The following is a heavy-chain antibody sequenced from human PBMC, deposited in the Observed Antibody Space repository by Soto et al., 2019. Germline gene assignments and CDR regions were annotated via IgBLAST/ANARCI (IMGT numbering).Heavy chain of an antibody. V-gene: IGHV3-53*01. CDR2: IYDAGRT. J-gene: IGHJ4*02. CDR3: ARGGGYDSYPPFDS. Sequence: GGSLRLSCAASGFTVTSNYMTWVRQAPGKGLEWVSLIYDAGRTYYADSVKGRFTISRDNSKNTLYLRLNSLRAEDTAVYYCARGGGYDSYPPFDSWGQGILVTVSS. CDR1: GFTVTSNY. D-gene: IGHD5-12*01.